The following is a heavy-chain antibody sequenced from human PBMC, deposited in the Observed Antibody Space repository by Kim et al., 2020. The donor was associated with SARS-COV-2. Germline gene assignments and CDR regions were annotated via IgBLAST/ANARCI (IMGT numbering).Heavy chain of an antibody. V-gene: IGHV3-7*01. J-gene: IGHJ4*02. D-gene: IGHD2-2*01. Sequence: GGSLRLSCAASGFTFSSYWMSWVRQAPGKGLEWVASIKEDGSENYYVDSVKGRFTISRDNAENSLYLQMNSLRAEDTAADYYARGRGRVPQFDYWGQGTL. CDR3: ARGRGRVPQFDY. CDR2: IKEDGSEN. CDR1: GFTFSSYW.